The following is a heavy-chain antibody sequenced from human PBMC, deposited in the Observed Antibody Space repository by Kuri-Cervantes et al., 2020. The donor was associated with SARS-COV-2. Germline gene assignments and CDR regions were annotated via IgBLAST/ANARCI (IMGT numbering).Heavy chain of an antibody. J-gene: IGHJ6*02. D-gene: IGHD6-6*01. Sequence: GGSLRLSCTVSGGSITSISYFWGWIRQAPGKGLEWVSYFSSSSSYTNYADSVKGRFTISRDNAKNTLYLQMNSLRAEDTAVYYCARGGSSYYCYAMDVWGRGTTVTVSS. CDR2: FSSSSSYT. CDR3: ARGGSSYYCYAMDV. CDR1: GGSITSISYF. V-gene: IGHV3-11*03.